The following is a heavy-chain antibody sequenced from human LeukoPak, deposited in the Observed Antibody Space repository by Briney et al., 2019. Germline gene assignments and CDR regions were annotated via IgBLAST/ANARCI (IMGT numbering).Heavy chain of an antibody. D-gene: IGHD1-14*01. V-gene: IGHV3-30-3*01. CDR3: ARDENLDY. CDR1: GFTFSSYA. CDR2: ISYDGSNK. Sequence: GRSLRLSCAASGFTFSSYAMHWVRQAPGKGLEWVAVISYDGSNKYYADSVKGRFTISRDNSKNTLYLQMNSLRAEDTAVYYCARDENLDYWGQGTLVTVSS. J-gene: IGHJ4*02.